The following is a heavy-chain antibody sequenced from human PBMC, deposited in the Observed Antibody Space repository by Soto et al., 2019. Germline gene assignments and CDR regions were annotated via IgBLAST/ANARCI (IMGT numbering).Heavy chain of an antibody. D-gene: IGHD3-10*01. V-gene: IGHV6-1*01. CDR3: TGITWFRGMDV. J-gene: IGHJ6*02. CDR2: TYYKSKWNN. CDR1: GDSVSSNSAG. Sequence: SQTLSLTCVISGDSVSSNSAGWNWIRQSPSRGLEWLGRTYYKSKWNNDYALSVKSRITINPNTSKNQFSLHLYSVTPEDTAVYYCTGITWFRGMDVWGQGTPVTVSS.